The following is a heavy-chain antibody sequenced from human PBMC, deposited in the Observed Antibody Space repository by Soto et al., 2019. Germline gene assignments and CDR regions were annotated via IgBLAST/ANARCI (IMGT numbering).Heavy chain of an antibody. CDR2: MNPNSGNT. CDR3: AREKTSYGMDV. J-gene: IGHJ6*02. Sequence: QVQLVQSGAEVKKPGASVKVSCKASGYTFTSYAINWVRQATGQGLEWMGWMNPNSGNTRYAQKFQGRVTMTRNTSISKAYMELSSWRYEDAAVYYCAREKTSYGMDVWGQGTTVTVSS. V-gene: IGHV1-8*02. CDR1: GYTFTSYA.